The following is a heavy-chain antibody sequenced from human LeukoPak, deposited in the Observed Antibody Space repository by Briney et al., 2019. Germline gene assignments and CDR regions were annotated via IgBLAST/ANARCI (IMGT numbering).Heavy chain of an antibody. J-gene: IGHJ4*02. D-gene: IGHD1-26*01. Sequence: GGSLRLFCAASGFTFDDYAMHGVRQAPGKGLAWVSGISWNSGSIGYADSVKGRFTISRDNAKNSLYLQMNSLRAEDTALYYCAKALPQWELPVVWGQGTLVTVSS. CDR1: GFTFDDYA. V-gene: IGHV3-9*01. CDR3: AKALPQWELPVV. CDR2: ISWNSGSI.